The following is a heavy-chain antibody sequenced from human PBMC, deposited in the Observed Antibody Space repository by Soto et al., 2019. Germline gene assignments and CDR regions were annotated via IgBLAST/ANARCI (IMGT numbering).Heavy chain of an antibody. CDR2: IIPIFGTA. J-gene: IGHJ4*02. CDR3: AGPSSGYYYNY. D-gene: IGHD3-22*01. V-gene: IGHV1-69*13. Sequence: SVKVSCKASGGTFSSSAISSVRQAPGQGLEWMGGIIPIFGTANYAQKFQGRVTITADESTSTAYMELSSLRSEDTAVYYCAGPSSGYYYNYWGQGTLVTVSS. CDR1: GGTFSSSA.